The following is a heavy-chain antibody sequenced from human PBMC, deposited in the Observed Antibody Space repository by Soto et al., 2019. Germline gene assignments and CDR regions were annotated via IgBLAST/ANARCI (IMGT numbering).Heavy chain of an antibody. CDR3: AKLSQYSSSYYFNS. V-gene: IGHV3-23*01. D-gene: IGHD6-6*01. Sequence: GGSVRLSCAASGFTFNSYAMSWVRQAPGKGLEWVSSVSGLGATTHHADSVQGRFTISRDNSRNTLYLQMNSLRAEDTAVYYCAKLSQYSSSYYFNSWGQGTLVTVSS. CDR2: VSGLGATT. CDR1: GFTFNSYA. J-gene: IGHJ4*02.